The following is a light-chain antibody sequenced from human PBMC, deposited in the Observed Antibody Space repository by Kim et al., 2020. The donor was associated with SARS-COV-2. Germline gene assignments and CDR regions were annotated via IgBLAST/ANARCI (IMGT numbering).Light chain of an antibody. J-gene: IGKJ2*01. CDR2: GAS. Sequence: GERATLHGRSSQSFSSRSVDGDQKKPGQAPRLLIYGASSRDNGIPDRFSGSGYGIDFNLNLSRLEPEDCVVYYCQQYGSSPYTFGQGHKME. CDR1: QSFSSRS. CDR3: QQYGSSPYT. V-gene: IGKV3-20*01.